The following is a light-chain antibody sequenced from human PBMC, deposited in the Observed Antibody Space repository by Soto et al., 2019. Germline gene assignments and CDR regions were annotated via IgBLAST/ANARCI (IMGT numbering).Light chain of an antibody. CDR3: QQYNSYSPMYT. J-gene: IGKJ2*01. CDR1: QRISSW. Sequence: DIQMTHSPSTLSASVGDRVTITCRASQRISSWLAWYQQKPGKAPKLLIYKASSLESGVPSRFSGSGSGTEFTLTISSLQPDDFATYYCQQYNSYSPMYTFGQGTKLEIK. V-gene: IGKV1-5*03. CDR2: KAS.